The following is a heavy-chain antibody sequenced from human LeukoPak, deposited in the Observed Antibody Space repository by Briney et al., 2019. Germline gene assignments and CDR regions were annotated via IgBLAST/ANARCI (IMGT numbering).Heavy chain of an antibody. J-gene: IGHJ4*02. CDR2: IYYSGST. V-gene: IGHV4-59*01. CDR1: GGSISSYY. Sequence: SETLSLTCTVSGGSISSYYWSWIRQPPGKGLEWIGYIYYSGSTNYNPSLKSRVTISVDTSKNQFSLKLSSVTAADTAVHYCARADPPITIFGVVTPAPYFDYWGQGTLVTASS. CDR3: ARADPPITIFGVVTPAPYFDY. D-gene: IGHD3-3*01.